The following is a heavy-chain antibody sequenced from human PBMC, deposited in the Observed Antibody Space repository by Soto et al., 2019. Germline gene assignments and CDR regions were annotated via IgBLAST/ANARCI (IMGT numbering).Heavy chain of an antibody. CDR2: INPSGGST. J-gene: IGHJ4*02. CDR1: GYTFTSYY. Sequence: ASVKVSCKASGYTFTSYYIHWVRQAPGQGLEWMGIINPSGGSTTYAQKFQGRVTMTRDTSTSTVYMELSSLRSEDTAVYYCARRGACISTSCSLGYWGQGTLVTVSS. V-gene: IGHV1-46*01. D-gene: IGHD2-2*01. CDR3: ARRGACISTSCSLGY.